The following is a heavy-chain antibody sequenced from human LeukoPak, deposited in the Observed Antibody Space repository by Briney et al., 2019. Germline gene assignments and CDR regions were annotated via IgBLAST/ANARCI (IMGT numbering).Heavy chain of an antibody. CDR1: GGSISSSSYY. CDR2: IYYSGST. D-gene: IGHD3/OR15-3a*01. J-gene: IGHJ3*02. Sequence: TSETLSLTCTVSGGSISSSSYYWVWIRQPPGKGLEWIGSIYYSGSTYDNPSLKSRVIISVDTSKNQFSLKLSSVTAADTAVYYCARGLGTGWPAFDIWGQGTMVTVSS. V-gene: IGHV4-39*01. CDR3: ARGLGTGWPAFDI.